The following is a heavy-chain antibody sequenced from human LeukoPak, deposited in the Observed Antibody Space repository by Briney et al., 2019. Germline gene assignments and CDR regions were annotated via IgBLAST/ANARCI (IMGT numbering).Heavy chain of an antibody. Sequence: PGGSLRLSCVASGFTFTIYEMHWVRQAPGKGLEWVSYMSSSGDTIYHADSAKGRFAISRDNAKNSLYLQMDSLRVEDTAVYYCARDDGGRHTSSLDYWGQGTLVAVSS. CDR1: GFTFTIYE. J-gene: IGHJ4*02. CDR2: MSSSGDTI. CDR3: ARDDGGRHTSSLDY. V-gene: IGHV3-48*03. D-gene: IGHD6-6*01.